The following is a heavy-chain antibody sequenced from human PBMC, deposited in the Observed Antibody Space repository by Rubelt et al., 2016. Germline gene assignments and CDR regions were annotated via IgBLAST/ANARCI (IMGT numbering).Heavy chain of an antibody. V-gene: IGHV3-66*01. J-gene: IGHJ4*02. CDR1: GFTVSSNY. CDR2: IYSGGST. Sequence: EVQLVESGGGLVQPGGSLRLSCAASGFTVSSNYMSWVRQAPGKGLEWVSVIYSGGSTYYADSVKGRFTISGGNSKSTLYLQMNSLRAEDTAVYYCARNWGFDYWGQGTLVTVSS. CDR3: ARNWGFDY. D-gene: IGHD7-27*01.